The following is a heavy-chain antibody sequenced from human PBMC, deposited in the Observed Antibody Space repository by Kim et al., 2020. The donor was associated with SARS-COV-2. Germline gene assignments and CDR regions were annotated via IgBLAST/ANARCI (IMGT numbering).Heavy chain of an antibody. CDR1: GFTFDDYA. J-gene: IGHJ4*02. CDR3: AKDMAPDSSGYYDY. CDR2: ISWNSGSI. D-gene: IGHD3-22*01. V-gene: IGHV3-9*01. Sequence: GGSLRLSCAASGFTFDDYAMHWVRQAPGKGLEWVSGISWNSGSIGYADSVKGRFTISRDNAKNSLYLQMNSLRAEDTALYYCAKDMAPDSSGYYDYWGQG.